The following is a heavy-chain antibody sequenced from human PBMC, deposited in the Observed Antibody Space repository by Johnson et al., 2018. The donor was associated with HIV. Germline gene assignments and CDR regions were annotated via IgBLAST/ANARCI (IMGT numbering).Heavy chain of an antibody. J-gene: IGHJ3*02. V-gene: IGHV3-NL1*01. Sequence: VQLVESGGGVVQPGGSLRLSCAASGFTFSSYAMSWVRQAPGKGLEWVSRINSDGSSTSYADSVKGRFTISRDNAKNTLYLQMNSLRAEDTAVYYCAKVYSSSVPAPGIWGQGTMVTVCS. D-gene: IGHD6-6*01. CDR3: AKVYSSSVPAPGI. CDR1: GFTFSSYA. CDR2: INSDGSST.